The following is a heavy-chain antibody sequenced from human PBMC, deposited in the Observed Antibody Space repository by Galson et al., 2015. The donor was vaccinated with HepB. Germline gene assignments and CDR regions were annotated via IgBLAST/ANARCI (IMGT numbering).Heavy chain of an antibody. V-gene: IGHV3-21*01. CDR1: GFTFSDYS. Sequence: SLRLSCAASGFTFSDYSMNWVRQAPGKGLEWVSSISSSSSYRYYADSVRGRFTIDRDNAKNSLYLQMNSLRAEDTAVYYCARDGARTTVTSHYYGMDVWGQGTTVSVSS. J-gene: IGHJ6*02. CDR3: ARDGARTTVTSHYYGMDV. CDR2: ISSSSSYR. D-gene: IGHD4-17*01.